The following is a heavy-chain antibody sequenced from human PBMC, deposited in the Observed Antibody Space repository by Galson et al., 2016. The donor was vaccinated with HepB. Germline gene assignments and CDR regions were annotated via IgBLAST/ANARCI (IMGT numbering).Heavy chain of an antibody. D-gene: IGHD3-9*01. Sequence: SVKVSCKASGYSFGSYGVTWVRQGPGQGLEWMGWISAYNGDTNSAQKFQGRVTMTTDTSTTTAYMELRSLRSDDTAVYYCARSPYYDILTAYLDYYNYYGMDLWGQGTTVTVSS. CDR2: ISAYNGDT. V-gene: IGHV1-18*04. CDR1: GYSFGSYG. CDR3: ARSPYYDILTAYLDYYNYYGMDL. J-gene: IGHJ6*02.